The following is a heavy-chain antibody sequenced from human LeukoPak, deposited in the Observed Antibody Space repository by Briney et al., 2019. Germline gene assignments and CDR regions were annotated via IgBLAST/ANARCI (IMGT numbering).Heavy chain of an antibody. V-gene: IGHV4-4*02. J-gene: IGHJ3*02. CDR1: GAPISSSHW. CDR2: ILHSGTT. Sequence: SGTLSLTCAVSGAPISSSHWWNWVRQPPGKGLEWIGEILHSGTTNYNPSLQSRVTISVDKSKNQCSLKLNSATAADTAVYYCARRTLALDIWGQGTMVTVSS. D-gene: IGHD2-2*01. CDR3: ARRTLALDI.